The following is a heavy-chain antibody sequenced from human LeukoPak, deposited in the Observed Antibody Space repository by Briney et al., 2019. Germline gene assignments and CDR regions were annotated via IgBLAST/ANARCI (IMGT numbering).Heavy chain of an antibody. Sequence: GGSLRLSCAASGFIFTRYWMHWVRQAPGKGLVWVSHVNSDGSATSYADSVKGRFTISRDNAKNTVYLHMNSLRVEDTAVYYCTSFYETNWGQGTLVTVSS. D-gene: IGHD2/OR15-2a*01. J-gene: IGHJ4*02. CDR2: VNSDGSAT. CDR3: TSFYETN. V-gene: IGHV3-74*01. CDR1: GFIFTRYW.